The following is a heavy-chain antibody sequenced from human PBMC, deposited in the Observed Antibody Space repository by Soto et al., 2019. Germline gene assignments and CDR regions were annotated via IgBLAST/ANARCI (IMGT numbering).Heavy chain of an antibody. CDR1: GASIRSSSYY. Sequence: SETLSLTCTVSGASIRSSSYYWGWICQPAVTGLEWIGSIYYSGSTYYSPSLKSRVTISLDTPNNQFPLKVTSVTAADTPVHYCAMIPVDTYMIYWFDPWGQGTLATVSS. CDR3: AMIPVDTYMIYWFDP. D-gene: IGHD3-16*01. J-gene: IGHJ5*01. V-gene: IGHV4-39*06. CDR2: IYYSGST.